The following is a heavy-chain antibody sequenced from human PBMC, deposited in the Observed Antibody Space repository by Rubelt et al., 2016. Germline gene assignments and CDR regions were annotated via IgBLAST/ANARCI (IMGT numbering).Heavy chain of an antibody. V-gene: IGHV3-74*01. D-gene: IGHD6-13*01. J-gene: IGHJ4*02. CDR1: GFTFSSNW. CDR2: INTDGTTI. Sequence: EVQLVESGGGLVQPGGSLRLSCVASGFTFSSNWMHWVRQAPGNGLVWVSRINTDGTTIAYADAVKGRFTISRDNAKNTLYLQMNSLRAEDTAVYYCAKDRYSSSQGTPDYWGQGTLVTVSS. CDR3: AKDRYSSSQGTPDY.